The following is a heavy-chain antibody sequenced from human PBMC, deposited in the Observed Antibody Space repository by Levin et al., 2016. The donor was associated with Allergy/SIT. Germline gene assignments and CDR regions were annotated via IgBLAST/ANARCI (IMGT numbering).Heavy chain of an antibody. J-gene: IGHJ6*03. CDR3: ARSAIQGSYYYYYMDV. D-gene: IGHD2-2*02. V-gene: IGHV4-34*01. Sequence: WIRQPPGKGLEWIGEINHSGSTNYNPSLKSRVTISVDKSKNQFSLKLSSVTAADTAVYYCARSAIQGSYYYYYMDVWGKGTTVTVSS. CDR2: INHSGST.